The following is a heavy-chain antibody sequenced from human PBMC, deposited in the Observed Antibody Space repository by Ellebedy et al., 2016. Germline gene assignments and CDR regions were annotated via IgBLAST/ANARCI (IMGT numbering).Heavy chain of an antibody. Sequence: GGSLRLXCAASGFTFSSYAMHWVRQAPGKGLEWVANIKQEGSEKYYVDSVKGRFTISRDNAKNSLYLQMNSLRAEDTAVYYCARDPSFNHHDEFDYWGQGTLVTVSS. V-gene: IGHV3-7*04. D-gene: IGHD3-16*01. CDR2: IKQEGSEK. CDR3: ARDPSFNHHDEFDY. J-gene: IGHJ4*02. CDR1: GFTFSSYA.